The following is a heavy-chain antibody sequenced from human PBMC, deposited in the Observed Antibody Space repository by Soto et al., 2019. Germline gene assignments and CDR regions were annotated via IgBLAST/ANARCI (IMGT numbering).Heavy chain of an antibody. CDR1: GFTLSGRS. Sequence: EVQLVESGGGLVQPGGSLRLSCAASGFTLSGRSMHWVRQAPGKGLVWVSGIDNAGTDSTYADSVKGRFTSSRDNAKNMLYLQMNCLRVEHTAVYYCARGWFGPDVWGKGTTVTVSS. CDR2: IDNAGTDS. D-gene: IGHD3-10*01. CDR3: ARGWFGPDV. V-gene: IGHV3-74*01. J-gene: IGHJ6*04.